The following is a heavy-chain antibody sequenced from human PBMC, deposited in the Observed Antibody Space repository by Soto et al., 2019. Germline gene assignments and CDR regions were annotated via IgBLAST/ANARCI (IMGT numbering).Heavy chain of an antibody. J-gene: IGHJ5*02. Sequence: PSETLSLTCTVSGGSVSSGDYYWSWIRQPPGKGLEWIGYIYYSGSTYYNPSLKSRVTISVDTSKNQFSLKLSSVTAADTAVYYCAREKTSYSSGWYNWFDPWGQGTLVTVSS. V-gene: IGHV4-30-4*01. CDR1: GGSVSSGDYY. CDR3: AREKTSYSSGWYNWFDP. CDR2: IYYSGST. D-gene: IGHD6-19*01.